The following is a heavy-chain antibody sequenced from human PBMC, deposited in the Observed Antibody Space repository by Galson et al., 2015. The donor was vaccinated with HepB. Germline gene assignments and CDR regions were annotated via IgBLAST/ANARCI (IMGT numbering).Heavy chain of an antibody. Sequence: SLRLSCAASGFTFSSYAMGWVRRWVRQAPGKGLERVANIKEDGSEKYYVDSVKGRFTISRDNAKNSLYLQMNSLTAEDTAVYYCARIIAGGGRAFDHWGQGTLVTVSS. CDR2: IKEDGSEK. D-gene: IGHD6-13*01. CDR1: GFTFSSYA. V-gene: IGHV3-7*03. J-gene: IGHJ4*02. CDR3: ARIIAGGGRAFDH.